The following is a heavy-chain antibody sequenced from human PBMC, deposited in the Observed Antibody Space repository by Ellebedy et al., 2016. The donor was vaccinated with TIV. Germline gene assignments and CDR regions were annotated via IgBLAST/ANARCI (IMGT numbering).Heavy chain of an antibody. CDR2: IYSSERP. V-gene: IGHV4-4*07. CDR1: GASISSFY. Sequence: MPSETLSLTCSVPGASISSFYWSWIRQPAGTGLEWIGRIYSSERPAYNPSLKSRVNMSVDTAKNQCSLQLRFVTAADTAIYYCAREKFFAVGATSFDSWGQGALVTVSS. CDR3: AREKFFAVGATSFDS. D-gene: IGHD1-26*01. J-gene: IGHJ4*02.